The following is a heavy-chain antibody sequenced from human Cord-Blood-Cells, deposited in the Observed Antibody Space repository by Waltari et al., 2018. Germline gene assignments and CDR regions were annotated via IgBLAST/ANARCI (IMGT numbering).Heavy chain of an antibody. D-gene: IGHD7-27*01. CDR3: ARDITGDLGAFDI. Sequence: QVQLVQSGAEVKKPGASVKVSCKASGSTFTGYYIHWVRQAPGQGLEWMGWINPNSGGTNYAQKFQGWVTMTRDTSISTAYMELSRLRSDDTAVYYCARDITGDLGAFDIWGQGTMVTVSS. CDR2: INPNSGGT. V-gene: IGHV1-2*04. CDR1: GSTFTGYY. J-gene: IGHJ3*02.